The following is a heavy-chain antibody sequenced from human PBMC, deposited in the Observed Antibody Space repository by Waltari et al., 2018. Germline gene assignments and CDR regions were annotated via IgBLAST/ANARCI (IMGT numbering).Heavy chain of an antibody. D-gene: IGHD2-15*01. J-gene: IGHJ3*01. V-gene: IGHV3-74*03. Sequence: EVQLVESGGGLVQPGGSLRLSCAASGFTFSRSWIHWVRQFPGKGLMWVSRIDNDGSSKVYAASMKGRFTISRDDARNTVSLRMNNLSAEDTALYYCARAGLLGAFDVWGQGTMVTVSS. CDR1: GFTFSRSW. CDR2: IDNDGSSK. CDR3: ARAGLLGAFDV.